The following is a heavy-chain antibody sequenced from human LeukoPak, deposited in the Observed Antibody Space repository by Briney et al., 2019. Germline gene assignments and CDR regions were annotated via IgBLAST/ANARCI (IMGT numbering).Heavy chain of an antibody. CDR1: GFTFSSYV. CDR3: AKEGIEADSSGYYYNHFDY. V-gene: IGHV3-23*01. D-gene: IGHD3-22*01. CDR2: ISGRGGST. Sequence: GGSLRLSCAASGFTFSSYVMSWVRRTPGKGLEWVSAISGRGGSTYYGDAVKGRFTISRDNSKNTLYLQMNSLRAEDTAVYYCAKEGIEADSSGYYYNHFDYWGQGTLVTVSS. J-gene: IGHJ4*02.